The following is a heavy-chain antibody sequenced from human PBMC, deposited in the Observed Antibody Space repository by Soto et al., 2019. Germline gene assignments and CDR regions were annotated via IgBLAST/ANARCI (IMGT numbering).Heavy chain of an antibody. CDR1: GDTVSTNA. Sequence: GGSLRLSCAASGDTVSTNAMSWVRQAPGKGLEYVSAISSNGGSTYYADSVKGRFTISRDNSKNTLHLQMSSLRVEDTAVYYCVKFPLSALNRASPNWGQGTLVTAPQ. J-gene: IGHJ4*02. V-gene: IGHV3-64D*08. CDR2: ISSNGGST. CDR3: VKFPLSALNRASPN.